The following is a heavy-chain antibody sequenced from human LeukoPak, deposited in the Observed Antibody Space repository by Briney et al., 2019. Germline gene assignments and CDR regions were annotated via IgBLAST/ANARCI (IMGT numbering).Heavy chain of an antibody. CDR2: IYYSGST. CDR1: GGSISSSSYY. Sequence: PSETLSLTCTVSGGSISSSSYYWGWIRQPPGKGLEWIGSIYYSGSTYYNPSLKSRVTISVDTSKNQFSLKLSSVTAADTAVYYCSRQWTEDAFDIWGQGTMVTVSS. CDR3: SRQWTEDAFDI. D-gene: IGHD2-8*01. J-gene: IGHJ3*02. V-gene: IGHV4-39*07.